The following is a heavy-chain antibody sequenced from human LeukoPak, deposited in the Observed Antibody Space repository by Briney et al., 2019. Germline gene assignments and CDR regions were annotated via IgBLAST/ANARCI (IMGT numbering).Heavy chain of an antibody. CDR3: AREYIRNYYDSSGRDNWFDP. J-gene: IGHJ5*02. CDR2: ISAYNGNT. CDR1: GYTFTSYG. D-gene: IGHD3-22*01. V-gene: IGHV1-18*01. Sequence: ASVKVSCKASGYTFTSYGISWVRQAPGQGLEWMGWISAYNGNTNYAQKLQGRVTMTTDTSTSTAYMELRSLRSDDTAVYYCAREYIRNYYDSSGRDNWFDPWGQGTLVTVSS.